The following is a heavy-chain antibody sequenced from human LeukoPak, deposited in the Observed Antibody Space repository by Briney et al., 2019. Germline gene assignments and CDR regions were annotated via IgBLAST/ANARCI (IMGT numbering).Heavy chain of an antibody. CDR1: GGSISSYY. D-gene: IGHD1-26*01. CDR3: VRDGLGRVGATLDAFDV. J-gene: IGHJ3*01. CDR2: IYYSGST. Sequence: PSETLSLTCTVSGGSISSYYWSWIRQPPGKGLEWIGYIYYSGSTNYNPSLKSRVTISVDTSKNQFSLKLRPVTAADTPLYFCVRDGLGRVGATLDAFDVWGQGTMVAASS. V-gene: IGHV4-59*01.